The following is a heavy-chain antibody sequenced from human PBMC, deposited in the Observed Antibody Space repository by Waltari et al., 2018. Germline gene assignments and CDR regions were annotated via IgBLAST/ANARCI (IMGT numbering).Heavy chain of an antibody. Sequence: EVQLVESGGGLVQPGGSLKLSCAASGFTFSGSAMHWVRQASGKGREWGGRSRSKANSYATAYAASVKGRFTISRDDSKNTAYLQMNSLKTEDTAVYYCTRHGSAATDPWGQGTLVTVSS. D-gene: IGHD6-25*01. CDR3: TRHGSAATDP. CDR1: GFTFSGSA. J-gene: IGHJ5*02. CDR2: SRSKANSYAT. V-gene: IGHV3-73*02.